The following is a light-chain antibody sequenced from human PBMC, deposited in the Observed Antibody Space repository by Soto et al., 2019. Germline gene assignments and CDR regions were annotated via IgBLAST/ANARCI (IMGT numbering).Light chain of an antibody. CDR3: SSYTSSSTYV. CDR2: EVS. Sequence: QSALTQPPCASGSPGQSVTIPCTGTYSDIGAYNYVSWYQQHPGKAPKLMIYEVSNRPSGVSNRFSGSKSGNTASLTISGLQAEDEADYYCSSYTSSSTYVFGTGTKVTVL. CDR1: YSDIGAYNY. J-gene: IGLJ1*01. V-gene: IGLV2-14*01.